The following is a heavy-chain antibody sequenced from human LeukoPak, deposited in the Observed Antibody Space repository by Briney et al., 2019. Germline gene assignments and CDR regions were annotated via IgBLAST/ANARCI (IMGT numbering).Heavy chain of an antibody. CDR1: GFTFSSYW. CDR3: ARGYCSGGSCYSYYYYNYMDV. CDR2: IYYSGST. Sequence: GSLRLSCAASGFTFSSYWMHWVRQAPGKGLEWIGSIYYSGSTNYNPSLKSRVTISVDTSKNQFSLKLSSVTAADTAVYYCARGYCSGGSCYSYYYYNYMDVWGKGTTVTVSS. D-gene: IGHD2-15*01. V-gene: IGHV4-4*02. J-gene: IGHJ6*03.